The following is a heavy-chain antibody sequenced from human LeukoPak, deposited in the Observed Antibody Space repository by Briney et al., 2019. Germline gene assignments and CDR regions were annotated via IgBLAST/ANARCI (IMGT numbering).Heavy chain of an antibody. D-gene: IGHD3-10*01. V-gene: IGHV3-21*01. J-gene: IGHJ4*02. CDR1: GFTFEINT. Sequence: GGSLRLSCAASGFTFEINTMNWVRQAPGKGLEWVSSITSTSHLYYADSVRGRFTISRDNAKNSLYLEMNSLRAEDTAVYYCARVYGYWGSGKYHFDYWGQGTLVTVSS. CDR3: ARVYGYWGSGKYHFDY. CDR2: ITSTSHL.